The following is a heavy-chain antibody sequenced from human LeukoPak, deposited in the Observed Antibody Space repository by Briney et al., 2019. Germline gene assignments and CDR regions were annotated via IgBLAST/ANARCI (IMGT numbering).Heavy chain of an antibody. CDR1: GYSFTSYW. D-gene: IGHD3-22*01. CDR3: ARLDSYYYDSSGYIDY. CDR2: IYPGDSDT. V-gene: IGHV5-51*01. Sequence: GESLKISCKGSGYSFTSYWIGWVRQMPGKGLEWMGIIYPGDSDTRYSPSFQGQVTISADKSISTAYLQWSSLKASDTAMYYCARLDSYYYDSSGYIDYWGQGTLVTVSS. J-gene: IGHJ4*02.